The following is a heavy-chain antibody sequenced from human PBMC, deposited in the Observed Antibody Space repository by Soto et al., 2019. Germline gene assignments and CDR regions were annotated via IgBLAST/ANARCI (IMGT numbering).Heavy chain of an antibody. V-gene: IGHV4-59*08. J-gene: IGHJ5*02. CDR2: IYYSGST. D-gene: IGHD6-13*01. CDR1: GGSISSYY. CDR3: ARRVAAAGTGWFDP. Sequence: SETLSLTCTVSGGSISSYYWSWIRQPPGKGLEWIGYIYYSGSTNYNPSLKSRVTISVDTSKNQFSLKLSSVTAADTAVYYCARRVAAAGTGWFDPWGQGTLVTVSS.